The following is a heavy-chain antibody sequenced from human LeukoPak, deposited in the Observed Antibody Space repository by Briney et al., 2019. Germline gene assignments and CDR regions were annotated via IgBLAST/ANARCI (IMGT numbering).Heavy chain of an antibody. J-gene: IGHJ5*02. D-gene: IGHD5-18*01. CDR3: ARVEDSANSLLS. CDR1: GGTFSSYA. V-gene: IGHV1-69*01. CDR2: IIPIFGTA. Sequence: SVKVSCKASGGTFSSYAISWVRQAPGQGLEWMGGIIPIFGTANYAQKFQGRVTITADESTSTAYMELSSLRSEDTAVYYCARVEDSANSLLSWGQGPLVTVSS.